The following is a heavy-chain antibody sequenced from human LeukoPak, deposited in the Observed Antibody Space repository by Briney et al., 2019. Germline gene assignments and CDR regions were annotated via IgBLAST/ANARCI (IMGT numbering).Heavy chain of an antibody. Sequence: ASVKVSCKASGYTFTSYGISWVRQAPGQGLEWMGWISAYNGNTNYAQKLQGRVTMTTDTSTSTAYMELRSLRSDDTAVYYCARDPSWDDFWSGYAPRQMDVWGKGTTVTVSS. V-gene: IGHV1-18*01. CDR1: GYTFTSYG. CDR3: ARDPSWDDFWSGYAPRQMDV. CDR2: ISAYNGNT. D-gene: IGHD3-3*01. J-gene: IGHJ6*04.